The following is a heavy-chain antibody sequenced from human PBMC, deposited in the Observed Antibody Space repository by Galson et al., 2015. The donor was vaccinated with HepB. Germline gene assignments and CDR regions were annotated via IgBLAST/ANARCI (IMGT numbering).Heavy chain of an antibody. CDR1: GYTFTSYA. V-gene: IGHV1-3*01. CDR2: INAGNGNT. D-gene: IGHD6-6*01. CDR3: ARGERQLVPSSEFDP. Sequence: SVKVSCKASGYTFTSYAMHWVRQAPGQRLEWMGWINAGNGNTKYSQKFQGRVTITRDTSASTAYMELSSLRSEDTAVYYCARGERQLVPSSEFDPWGQGTLVTVSS. J-gene: IGHJ5*02.